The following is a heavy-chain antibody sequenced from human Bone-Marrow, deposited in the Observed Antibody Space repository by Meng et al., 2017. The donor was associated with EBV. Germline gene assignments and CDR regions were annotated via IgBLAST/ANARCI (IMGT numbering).Heavy chain of an antibody. CDR2: TIYRSKWYN. Sequence: QVQLQQSGPGLVKPSQTPSLTCALSGDSVPSNSAAWNWIRQSPSRSLKWLGKTIYRSKWYNDYAVTVKIRIIINPDTSENQVVLQLNSVTPEYTAVYYYVRDRGYWDWFDPWSQGTLVTVSS. D-gene: IGHD3-22*01. CDR3: VRDRGYWDWFDP. V-gene: IGHV6-1*01. J-gene: IGHJ5*02. CDR1: GDSVPSNSAA.